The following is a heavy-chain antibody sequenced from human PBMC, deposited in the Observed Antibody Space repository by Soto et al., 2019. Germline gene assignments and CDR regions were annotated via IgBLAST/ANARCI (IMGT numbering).Heavy chain of an antibody. CDR3: AGQYYDSEGAFDP. J-gene: IGHJ5*02. CDR1: GGSISSSNW. Sequence: TLSLTCAVSGGSISSSNWWSWVRQPPGKGLEWIGEIYHSGSTNYNPSLKSRVTISVDKSKNQFSLKLSSVTAADTAVYYCAGQYYDSEGAFDPWGQGTLVTVSS. V-gene: IGHV4-4*02. D-gene: IGHD3-22*01. CDR2: IYHSGST.